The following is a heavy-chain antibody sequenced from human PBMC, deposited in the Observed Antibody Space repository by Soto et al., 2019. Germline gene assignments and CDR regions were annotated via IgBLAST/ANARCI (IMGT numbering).Heavy chain of an antibody. CDR1: GGSISSSSYY. Sequence: SETLSLTCTVSGGSISSSSYYWGWIRQPPGKGLEWIGSIYYSGNTYYNPSLKSRVTISVDTAKNQFSLKLSSVTAADTAVYYCARQYYFGSASYSHRPFDFWGQGTLVT. D-gene: IGHD3-10*01. CDR2: IYYSGNT. CDR3: ARQYYFGSASYSHRPFDF. J-gene: IGHJ4*02. V-gene: IGHV4-39*01.